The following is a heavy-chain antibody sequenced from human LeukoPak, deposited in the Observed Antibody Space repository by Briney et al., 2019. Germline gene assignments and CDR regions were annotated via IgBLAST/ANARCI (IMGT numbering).Heavy chain of an antibody. V-gene: IGHV1-24*01. Sequence: GASVKVSCKVSGHSLTQLSMHWVRQGSGRGLEWMGGFDPVDGETIYAQKFQGRVTMTEDTPTDTAYMELSSLGSDDTAVYYCAILLEDFAFSTGSAKDYWGQGTLVTVSS. CDR3: AILLEDFAFSTGSAKDY. CDR2: FDPVDGET. D-gene: IGHD3-3*01. CDR1: GHSLTQLS. J-gene: IGHJ4*02.